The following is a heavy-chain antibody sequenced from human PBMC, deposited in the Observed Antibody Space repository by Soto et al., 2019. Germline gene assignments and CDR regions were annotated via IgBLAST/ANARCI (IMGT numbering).Heavy chain of an antibody. CDR2: ISYDGSNK. CDR1: GFTFSSYG. Sequence: ESVGGVVQPGRSLRLSCAASGFTFSSYGMHWVRQAPGKGLEWVAVISYDGSNKYYADSVKGRFTISRDNSKNTLYLQMNSLRAEDTAVYYCAKDLYNWNDVYYFDYWGQGTLVTVSS. V-gene: IGHV3-30*18. CDR3: AKDLYNWNDVYYFDY. D-gene: IGHD1-20*01. J-gene: IGHJ4*02.